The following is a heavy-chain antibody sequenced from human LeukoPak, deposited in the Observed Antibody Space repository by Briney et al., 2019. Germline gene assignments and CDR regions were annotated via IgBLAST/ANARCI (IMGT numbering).Heavy chain of an antibody. D-gene: IGHD3-22*01. Sequence: PSETLSLTCTVSGGSISSYYWSWIRQPPGKGLEWIGYIYYSGSTSYNPSLKSRVTISVDTSKNQFSLKLSSVTAADTAVYYCARDAVDSSGYYPTYYFDYWGQGTLVTVSS. V-gene: IGHV4-59*01. CDR2: IYYSGST. CDR3: ARDAVDSSGYYPTYYFDY. CDR1: GGSISSYY. J-gene: IGHJ4*02.